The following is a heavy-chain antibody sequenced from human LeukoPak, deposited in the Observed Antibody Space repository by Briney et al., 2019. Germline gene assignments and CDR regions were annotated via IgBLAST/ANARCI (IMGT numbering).Heavy chain of an antibody. CDR1: GFTFSSYD. V-gene: IGHV3-30*18. J-gene: IGHJ4*02. CDR2: ISYDGSNK. CDR3: AKEDAGLPPSGGYFDY. D-gene: IGHD3-16*01. Sequence: GRSLRLSCAASGFTFSSYDMYWVRQAPGKGLEWVAVISYDGSNKYYADSVKGRFTISRDNSKNTLYLQMNSLRAEDTAVYYCAKEDAGLPPSGGYFDYWGQGTLVTVSS.